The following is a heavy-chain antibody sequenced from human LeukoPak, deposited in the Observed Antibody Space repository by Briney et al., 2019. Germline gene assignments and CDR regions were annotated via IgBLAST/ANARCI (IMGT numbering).Heavy chain of an antibody. CDR2: INHSGST. V-gene: IGHV4-34*01. J-gene: IGHJ6*02. Sequence: SETLSLTCAVYGGSFSGYYWSWIRQPPGKGLEWIGEINHSGSTNYNPSLKSRVTISVDTSKNQFSLKLSSVTAADTAVYYCARKQGYSSGWYQWGIWHYGMDVWGQGTTVTVSS. CDR1: GGSFSGYY. D-gene: IGHD6-19*01. CDR3: ARKQGYSSGWYQWGIWHYGMDV.